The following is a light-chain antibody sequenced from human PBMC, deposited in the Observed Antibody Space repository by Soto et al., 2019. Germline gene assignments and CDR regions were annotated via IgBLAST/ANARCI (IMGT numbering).Light chain of an antibody. CDR1: QSVSSN. CDR2: GAS. J-gene: IGKJ5*01. Sequence: EIVMTQSPATLSVSPGERATLSCRASQSVSSNLAWYQQKPGQATRLLIYGASTRATGIPARFSGSGSGTEFTLTISSLQSEDFAVYYCKQYKEWPPFTFGQGTRLEI. CDR3: KQYKEWPPFT. V-gene: IGKV3-15*01.